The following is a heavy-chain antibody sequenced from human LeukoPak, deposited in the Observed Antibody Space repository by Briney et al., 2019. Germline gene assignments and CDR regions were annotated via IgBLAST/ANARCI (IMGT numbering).Heavy chain of an antibody. CDR3: ARRRMVYASNWFDP. D-gene: IGHD2-8*01. CDR2: INPTGGST. CDR1: GYTFTSYY. Sequence: GASVKVSCKASGYTFTSYYMHWVRQAPGQGLEWMGLINPTGGSTGYAQKFQGRVTITRNTSIGTAYMELSSLRSEDTAVYSCARRRMVYASNWFDPWGQGTLVTVSS. V-gene: IGHV1-46*01. J-gene: IGHJ5*02.